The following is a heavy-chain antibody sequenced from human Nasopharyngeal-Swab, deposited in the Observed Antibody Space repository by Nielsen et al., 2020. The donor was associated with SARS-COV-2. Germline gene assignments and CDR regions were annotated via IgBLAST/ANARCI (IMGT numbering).Heavy chain of an antibody. V-gene: IGHV3-7*03. CDR2: KKQDGSEK. CDR3: ARQGVFVPAYFHQYYMDV. D-gene: IGHD3-16*02. J-gene: IGHJ6*03. Sequence: GGSLRLSCAASGFSFSTYCMTWVRQAPGRGLEWVANKKQDGSEKYYVDSVKGLLTVSRDNPKHLLYLQVNSLRAEDPAVYYCARQGVFVPAYFHQYYMDVWGKGTTVTVSS. CDR1: GFSFSTYC.